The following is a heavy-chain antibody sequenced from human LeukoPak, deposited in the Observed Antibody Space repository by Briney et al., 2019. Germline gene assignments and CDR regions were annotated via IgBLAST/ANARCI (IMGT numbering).Heavy chain of an antibody. CDR2: INHSGST. D-gene: IGHD3-22*01. CDR3: ARGDDSNAYYFAY. J-gene: IGHJ4*02. CDR1: GGSFSGYY. Sequence: SETLSLTCAVYGGSFSGYYWSWIRQPPGKGLEWIGEINHSGSTNYNPSLKSRVPISVDTSKNQFSLHLSSVTAADTAVYYCARGDDSNAYYFAYWGQGTLVTVSS. V-gene: IGHV4-34*01.